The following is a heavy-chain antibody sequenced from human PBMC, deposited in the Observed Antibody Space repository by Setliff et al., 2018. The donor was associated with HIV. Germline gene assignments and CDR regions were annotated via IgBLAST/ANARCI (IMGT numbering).Heavy chain of an antibody. V-gene: IGHV3-30*02. CDR3: TKNLYRSPWSPLDY. CDR2: IRYDDTYK. Sequence: GGSLRLSCATSGFTFSYYGMHWVRQAPGKGLEWVAFIRYDDTYKYYADSVKGRFTISRDSSKNTLYLQMNSLRAEDTAVYYCTKNLYRSPWSPLDYWGQGTLVTVSS. J-gene: IGHJ4*02. D-gene: IGHD6-19*01. CDR1: GFTFSYYG.